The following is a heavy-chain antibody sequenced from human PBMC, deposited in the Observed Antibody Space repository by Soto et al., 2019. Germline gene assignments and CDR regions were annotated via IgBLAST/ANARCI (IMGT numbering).Heavy chain of an antibody. J-gene: IGHJ6*03. CDR1: GFTFDDYG. V-gene: IGHV3-20*01. CDR2: INWNGGST. D-gene: IGHD4-17*01. Sequence: GGSLRLSCAASGFTFDDYGMSWFRQAPGKGLEWVSGINWNGGSTGYADSVKGRFTISRDNAKNSLYLQTNSLRAEDTALYHCARFSSGDFSYYCYYRDVWGKGTTVTVSS. CDR3: ARFSSGDFSYYCYYRDV.